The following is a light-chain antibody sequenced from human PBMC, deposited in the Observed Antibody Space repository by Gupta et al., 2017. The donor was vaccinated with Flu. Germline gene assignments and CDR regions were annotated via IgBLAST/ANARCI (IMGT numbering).Light chain of an antibody. CDR1: SPNIGSNT. J-gene: IGLJ1*01. Sequence: QSALPQPPSASAPPGQRVTISCSGSSPNIGSNTVNWYQQFPGTAPKLLIHYNNQRPSGVPDRFSASKSGTSASLAISGLRSEDEADYYCAAWDNSLSGVVFGTRTMVTVL. CDR3: AAWDNSLSGVV. V-gene: IGLV1-44*01. CDR2: YNN.